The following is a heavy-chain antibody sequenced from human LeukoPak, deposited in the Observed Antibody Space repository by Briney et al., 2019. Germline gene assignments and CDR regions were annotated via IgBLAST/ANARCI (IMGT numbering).Heavy chain of an antibody. CDR2: INHSGST. CDR3: ARASSPNYGDYVYYYYYYMDV. V-gene: IGHV4-34*01. Sequence: SETLSLTCAVYGGSFSGYYWSWIRQPPGKGLEWIGEINHSGSTSYNPSLKSRVTISVDTSKNQFSLKLSSVTAADTAVYYCARASSPNYGDYVYYYYYYMDVWGKGTTVTVSS. CDR1: GGSFSGYY. J-gene: IGHJ6*03. D-gene: IGHD4-17*01.